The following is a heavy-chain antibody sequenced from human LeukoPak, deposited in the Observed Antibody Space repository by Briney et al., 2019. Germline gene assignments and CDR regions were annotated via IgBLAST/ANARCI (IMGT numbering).Heavy chain of an antibody. V-gene: IGHV3-33*06. CDR1: GFTFSSYG. CDR2: IWYDGSNK. J-gene: IGHJ5*02. Sequence: GRSLRLSCAASGFTFSSYGMHWVRRAPGKGLEWVAVIWYDGSNKYYADSVKGRFTISRDNSKNTLYLQMNSLRAEDTAVYYCAKDREGYCSGGSCYPGWFDPWGQGTLVTVSS. CDR3: AKDREGYCSGGSCYPGWFDP. D-gene: IGHD2-15*01.